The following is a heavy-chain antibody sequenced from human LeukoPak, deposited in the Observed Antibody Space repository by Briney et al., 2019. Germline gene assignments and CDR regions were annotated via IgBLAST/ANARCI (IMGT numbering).Heavy chain of an antibody. V-gene: IGHV4-59*01. CDR1: GGSISSYY. CDR3: ARGAAGYSYG. CDR2: IYYSGST. J-gene: IGHJ4*02. D-gene: IGHD5-18*01. Sequence: PSETLSLTCTVSGGSISSYYWSWIRQPPGKGLEWIGHIYYSGSTNYNPSLKSRVTISIDTSKNQFTLRLSSVTAADTAVYYCARGAAGYSYGWGQGTLVTVSS.